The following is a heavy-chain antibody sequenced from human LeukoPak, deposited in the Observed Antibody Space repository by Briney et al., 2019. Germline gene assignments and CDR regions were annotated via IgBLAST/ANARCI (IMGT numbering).Heavy chain of an antibody. CDR3: ARNPPGYSSSWTFDY. V-gene: IGHV1-2*02. D-gene: IGHD6-13*01. Sequence: ASVKVSCKASGYTFTGYYMHWVRQAPGQGLEWMGSINPNSGGTNYAQKFQGRVTMTRDTSISTAYMELSRLRSDDTAVYYCARNPPGYSSSWTFDYWGQGTLVTVSS. J-gene: IGHJ4*02. CDR1: GYTFTGYY. CDR2: INPNSGGT.